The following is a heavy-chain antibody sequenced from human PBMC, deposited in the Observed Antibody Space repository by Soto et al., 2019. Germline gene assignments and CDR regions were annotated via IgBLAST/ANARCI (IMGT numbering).Heavy chain of an antibody. CDR2: INPNSGGT. D-gene: IGHD6-13*01. V-gene: IGHV1-2*04. CDR3: ARGAAAGSYYYYYYMDV. Sequence: ASVKVSCKASGYSFTGYSMHWVRQAPGQGLEWMGWINPNSGGTNYAQKFQGWVTMTRDTSISTAYMELRSLRSDDTAVYYCARGAAAGSYYYYYYMDVWGKGTTVTVSS. J-gene: IGHJ6*03. CDR1: GYSFTGYS.